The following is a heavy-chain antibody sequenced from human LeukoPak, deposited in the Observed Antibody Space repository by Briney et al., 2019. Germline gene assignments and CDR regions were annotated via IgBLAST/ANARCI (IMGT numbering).Heavy chain of an antibody. CDR2: IKQDGSEK. Sequence: GGSLRLSCAASGFTFSSYWMSWVRQAPGKGLEWVANIKQDGSEKYYVDSVKGRFTISRDNAKNSLYLQMNSLRAEDTAVYYCARDRGRDGYNFGVDYWGQGTLVTVSS. CDR3: ARDRGRDGYNFGVDY. D-gene: IGHD5-24*01. CDR1: GFTFSSYW. J-gene: IGHJ4*02. V-gene: IGHV3-7*01.